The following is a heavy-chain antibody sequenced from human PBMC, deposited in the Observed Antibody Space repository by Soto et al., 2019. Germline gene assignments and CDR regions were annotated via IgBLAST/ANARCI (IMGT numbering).Heavy chain of an antibody. CDR2: INPSGGST. CDR1: GYTFTSYY. V-gene: IGHV1-46*01. CDR3: ARVRSTVVTRTAGFYYYYGMDV. D-gene: IGHD4-17*01. J-gene: IGHJ6*02. Sequence: VASVKVSCKASGYTFTSYYMHWVRQAPGQGLEWMGIINPSGGSTSYAQKFQGRVTMTRDTSTSTVYMELSSLRSEDTAVYYCARVRSTVVTRTAGFYYYYGMDVWGQGTTVTVSS.